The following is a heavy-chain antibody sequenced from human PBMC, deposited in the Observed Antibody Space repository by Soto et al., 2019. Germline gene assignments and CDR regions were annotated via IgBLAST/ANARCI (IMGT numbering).Heavy chain of an antibody. CDR1: GFTFSNYW. V-gene: IGHV3-74*01. D-gene: IGHD4-17*01. CDR2: INNDGSST. J-gene: IGHJ4*02. CDR3: ARSKVTRNLPD. Sequence: EVQLVESGGGLVQPGGSLRLSCAASGFTFSNYWMHWVRQAPGKGLVWVSRINNDGSSTSHADSVKGRFAISRDNAKNTLHLQMNILRADDTAVYNCARSKVTRNLPDWGLGTLVTVSS.